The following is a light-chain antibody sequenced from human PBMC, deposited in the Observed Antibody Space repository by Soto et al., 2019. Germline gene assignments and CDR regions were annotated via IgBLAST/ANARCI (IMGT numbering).Light chain of an antibody. CDR3: QQYNNWPPIT. CDR2: GAS. V-gene: IGKV3-15*01. J-gene: IGKJ5*01. CDR1: QSVSSN. Sequence: EIVLTQSPGTLSLSPGERATLSCRASQSVSSNLAWYQQKPGQDPRLLIYGASTRATGIPARFSGSGSGTEFTLTISSLQSEDFAVYYCQQYNNWPPITFGQGTRLEIK.